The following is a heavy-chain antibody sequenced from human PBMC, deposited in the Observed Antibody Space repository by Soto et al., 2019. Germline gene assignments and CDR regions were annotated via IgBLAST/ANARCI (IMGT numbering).Heavy chain of an antibody. Sequence: GGSMRLSCTTSGFTFSNFAMSWVRQAPGKGLEWVSGIIGSGGTTYYADSVKGRFTISRDKSKTTLYLQMNSLRAEDTAIYYCAKEGGYSFGPGNYYGMDVWGQGTTVTVSS. CDR2: IIGSGGTT. J-gene: IGHJ6*02. D-gene: IGHD5-18*01. V-gene: IGHV3-23*01. CDR1: GFTFSNFA. CDR3: AKEGGYSFGPGNYYGMDV.